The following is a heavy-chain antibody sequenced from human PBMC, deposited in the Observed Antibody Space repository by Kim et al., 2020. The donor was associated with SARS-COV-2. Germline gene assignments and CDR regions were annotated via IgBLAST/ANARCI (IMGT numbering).Heavy chain of an antibody. Sequence: ASVKVSCKASGYTFTSYGISWVRQAPGQGLEWMGWISAYNGNTNYAQKLQGRVTMTTDTSTSTAYMELRSLRSDDTAVYYCARGRITIFGVASYYYGMDVWGQGTTVTVSS. J-gene: IGHJ6*02. CDR2: ISAYNGNT. CDR1: GYTFTSYG. D-gene: IGHD3-3*01. V-gene: IGHV1-18*04. CDR3: ARGRITIFGVASYYYGMDV.